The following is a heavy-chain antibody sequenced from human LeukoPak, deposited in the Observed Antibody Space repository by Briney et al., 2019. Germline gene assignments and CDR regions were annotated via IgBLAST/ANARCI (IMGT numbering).Heavy chain of an antibody. Sequence: SETLSLTCTLSGGSITRGNYYWSWIRQPAGRGLEWIGRISARVSTVYNPSLKSRVTMSLDTSKNQFSLNLCSVTAADTAVYYCARWGEYSGYVFVSWGQGTLVTVSS. CDR1: GGSITRGNYY. V-gene: IGHV4-61*02. D-gene: IGHD5-12*01. J-gene: IGHJ5*01. CDR3: ARWGEYSGYVFVS. CDR2: ISARVST.